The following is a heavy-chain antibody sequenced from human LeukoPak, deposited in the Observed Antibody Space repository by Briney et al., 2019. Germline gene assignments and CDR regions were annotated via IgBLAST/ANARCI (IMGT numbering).Heavy chain of an antibody. CDR2: IYHSGST. CDR1: GYSFSSGYY. CDR3: AREYYDFWSGYYNQWFDP. J-gene: IGHJ5*02. V-gene: IGHV4-38-2*02. D-gene: IGHD3-3*01. Sequence: SETLSLTCTVSGYSFSSGYYWGWIRQPPGKGLEWIGSIYHSGSTYYNPSLKSRVTISVDTSKNQFSLKLSSVTAADTAVYYCAREYYDFWSGYYNQWFDPWGQGTLVTVSS.